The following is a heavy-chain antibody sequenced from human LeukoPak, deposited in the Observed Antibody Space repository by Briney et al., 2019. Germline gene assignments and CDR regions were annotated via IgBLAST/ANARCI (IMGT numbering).Heavy chain of an antibody. D-gene: IGHD1-26*01. Sequence: GGSLRLSCAASGFTFRNYVMSWVRQAPGKGLEWVSAILDRGDSTYYADSVKGRFTISRDNSKNTLYLQMNSLRAEDTAVYYCAKKMSGNYYFDYWGQGTLVTVSS. CDR3: AKKMSGNYYFDY. CDR1: GFTFRNYV. J-gene: IGHJ4*02. V-gene: IGHV3-23*01. CDR2: ILDRGDST.